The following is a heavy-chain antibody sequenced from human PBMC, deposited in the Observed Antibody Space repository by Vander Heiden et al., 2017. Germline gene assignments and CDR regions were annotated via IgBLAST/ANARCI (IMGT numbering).Heavy chain of an antibody. CDR1: GGSISSYY. J-gene: IGHJ4*02. Sequence: QVQLQESGPGLVKPSETLSLPCTVSGGSISSYYWSWIRQPPGKGLEWIGYISYSGSTNYNPSLKSRVTISVDTSKNQFSLKLSSVTAADTAVYYCARDSSGWFFDYWGQGTLVTVSS. V-gene: IGHV4-59*08. D-gene: IGHD6-19*01. CDR2: ISYSGST. CDR3: ARDSSGWFFDY.